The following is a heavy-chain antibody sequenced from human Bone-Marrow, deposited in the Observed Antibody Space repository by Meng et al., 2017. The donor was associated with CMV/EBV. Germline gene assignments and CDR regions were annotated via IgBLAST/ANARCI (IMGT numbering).Heavy chain of an antibody. V-gene: IGHV4-61*01. CDR1: GGSVSSNNYY. Sequence: GSLRLSCTVSGGSVSSNNYYWSWIRQPPGKGLEWIGYIYYTGGTNYNPSLKSRVTISVDTSKNQFSLKLSSVTAADTAVYYCAREGIDYDILTGYRYYFDYWGQGTLVTVSS. D-gene: IGHD3-9*01. CDR3: AREGIDYDILTGYRYYFDY. CDR2: IYYTGGT. J-gene: IGHJ4*02.